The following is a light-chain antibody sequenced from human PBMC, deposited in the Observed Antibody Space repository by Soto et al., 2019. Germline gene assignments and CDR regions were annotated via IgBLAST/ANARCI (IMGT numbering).Light chain of an antibody. CDR2: DVT. J-gene: IGLJ1*01. V-gene: IGLV2-11*01. CDR1: GNDVGAYNY. CDR3: CSYAGGYIYL. Sequence: QSVLTQPRSVSGSPGQAVTISCTGTGNDVGAYNYVSWYQQHPGRPPKLMIYDVTKWPSGVPERFSGSKSGNTASLTISGLQAEDEADYFCCSYAGGYIYLFGTGTKVNVL.